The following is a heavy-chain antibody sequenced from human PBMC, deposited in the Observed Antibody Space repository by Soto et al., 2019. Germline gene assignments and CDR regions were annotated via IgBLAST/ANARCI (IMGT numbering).Heavy chain of an antibody. CDR2: IKEDGSDK. D-gene: IGHD3-16*01. Sequence: DVHRVVSGGVWVERGGSLRLSCGLCGFIFRKFDVICVRQSPGGGVEWVAHIKEDGSDKYYGDSVKGRFIISRDNAKNSLFLQMNSLRAEDTAVYYCATTLTASAEYFQYWGQGTLVTVSS. J-gene: IGHJ1*01. CDR3: ATTLTASAEYFQY. CDR1: GFIFRKFD. V-gene: IGHV3-7*01.